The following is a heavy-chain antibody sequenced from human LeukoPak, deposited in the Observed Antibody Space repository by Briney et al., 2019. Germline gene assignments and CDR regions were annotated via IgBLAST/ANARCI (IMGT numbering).Heavy chain of an antibody. CDR1: GFTFSSYS. V-gene: IGHV3-21*01. CDR2: ISSSSSYI. J-gene: IGHJ3*02. D-gene: IGHD3-10*01. CDR3: ARDRDYYGSGTKGAFDI. Sequence: GSLRLSCAASGFTFSSYSMNWVRQAPGKGLEWVSSISSSSSYIYDADSVKGRFTISRDNAKNSLYLQMNSLRAEDTAVYYCARDRDYYGSGTKGAFDIWGQGTMVTVSS.